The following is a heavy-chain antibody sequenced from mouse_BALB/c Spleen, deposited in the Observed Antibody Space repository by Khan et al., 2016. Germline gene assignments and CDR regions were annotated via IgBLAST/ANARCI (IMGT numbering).Heavy chain of an antibody. V-gene: IGHV1-55*01. CDR2: IYPGSGST. CDR1: GYNFTSYW. CDR3: AIAALSYGSSYWYFDV. D-gene: IGHD1-1*01. Sequence: QVQLQQPGAELVKPGTSVKLSCKASGYNFTSYWINWVKLRPGQGLEWIGDIYPGSGSTNYNEKFKSKATLTVDTSSSPDYMQHRSLASEYSALYYCAIAALSYGSSYWYFDVWGAGTTVTVSS. J-gene: IGHJ1*01.